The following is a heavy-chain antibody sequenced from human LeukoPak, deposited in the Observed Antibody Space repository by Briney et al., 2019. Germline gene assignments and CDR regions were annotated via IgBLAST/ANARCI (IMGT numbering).Heavy chain of an antibody. Sequence: GGSLRLSCAASGFTFSSYSMNWVRQAPGKGLEWVSSISSSSSYIYYADSVKGRFTISRDNAKNSLYLQMNSLRAEDTAVYYCARDRDQLLSPLYWGQGTLVTVSS. V-gene: IGHV3-21*01. CDR2: ISSSSSYI. D-gene: IGHD2-2*01. J-gene: IGHJ4*02. CDR1: GFTFSSYS. CDR3: ARDRDQLLSPLY.